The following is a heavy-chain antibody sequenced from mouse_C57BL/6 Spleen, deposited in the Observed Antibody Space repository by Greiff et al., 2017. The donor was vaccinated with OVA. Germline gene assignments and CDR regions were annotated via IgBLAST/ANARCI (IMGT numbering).Heavy chain of an antibody. CDR1: GYTFTDYY. CDR2: INPNNGGT. V-gene: IGHV1-26*01. Sequence: VQLQQSGPELVKPGASVKISCKASGYTFTDYYMNWVKQSHGKSLEWIGDINPNNGGTSYNQKFKGKATLTVYKSSSTAYMELRSLTSEDSAVYYCARSYYGPDYWGQGTTLTVSS. D-gene: IGHD1-2*01. CDR3: ARSYYGPDY. J-gene: IGHJ2*01.